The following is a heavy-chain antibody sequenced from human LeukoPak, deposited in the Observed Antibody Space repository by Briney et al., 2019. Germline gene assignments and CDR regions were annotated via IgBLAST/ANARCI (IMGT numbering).Heavy chain of an antibody. CDR3: ARDILYCTNGVCYSTDFDY. CDR1: GYTFTGYY. CDR2: INPNSGGT. J-gene: IGHJ4*02. Sequence: ASVKVSCKASGYTFTGYYMRWVRQAPRQGLEWMGRINPNSGGTNYAQKFQGRVTMTRDTSISTAYMELSRLRSDDTAVYYCARDILYCTNGVCYSTDFDYWGQGTLVTVSS. D-gene: IGHD2-8*01. V-gene: IGHV1-2*06.